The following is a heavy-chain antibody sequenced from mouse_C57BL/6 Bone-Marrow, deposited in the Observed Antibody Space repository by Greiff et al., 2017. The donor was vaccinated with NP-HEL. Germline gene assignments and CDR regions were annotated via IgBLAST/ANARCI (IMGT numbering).Heavy chain of an antibody. D-gene: IGHD1-1*02. J-gene: IGHJ1*03. V-gene: IGHV1-63*01. Sequence: QVQLQQSGAELVRPGTSVKMSCKASGYTFTNYWIGWAKQRPGHGLEWIGDIYPGGGYTNYNEKFKGKATLTADKSSSTAYMQFSSLTSEDSAIYYCARAVLWSYWYFDVWGTGTTVTVSS. CDR2: IYPGGGYT. CDR3: ARAVLWSYWYFDV. CDR1: GYTFTNYW.